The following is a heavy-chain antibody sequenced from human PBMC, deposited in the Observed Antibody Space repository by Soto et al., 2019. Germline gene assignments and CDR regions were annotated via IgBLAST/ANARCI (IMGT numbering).Heavy chain of an antibody. CDR2: INPSGGST. J-gene: IGHJ4*02. Sequence: ASVKVSCKASGYTFTSYYMHWVRQAPGQGLEWMGIINPSGGSTSYAQKFQGRVTMSRDTSTSTVYMELSSLRSEDTAVYYCARDRAGIRFDYWGQGTLVTVSS. CDR1: GYTFTSYY. V-gene: IGHV1-46*01. CDR3: ARDRAGIRFDY. D-gene: IGHD6-19*01.